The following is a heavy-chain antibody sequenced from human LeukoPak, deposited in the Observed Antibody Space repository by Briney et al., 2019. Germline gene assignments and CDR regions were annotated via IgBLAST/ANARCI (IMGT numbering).Heavy chain of an antibody. D-gene: IGHD3-22*01. CDR1: GGSMISSSHY. Sequence: PSETLSLTCTVSGGSMISSSHYWGWIRQPPGKGLEWIGSIYYSGSIYHNPSLKSRVTISIDTSKSQFSLRLSSVTAADTAVYYCARDRAEWQYYLDTSGDYYVGDSFDIWGQGTMVTVSS. V-gene: IGHV4-39*07. CDR3: ARDRAEWQYYLDTSGDYYVGDSFDI. J-gene: IGHJ3*02. CDR2: IYYSGSI.